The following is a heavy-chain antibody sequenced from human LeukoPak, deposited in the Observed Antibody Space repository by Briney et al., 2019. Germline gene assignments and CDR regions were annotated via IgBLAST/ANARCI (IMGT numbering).Heavy chain of an antibody. V-gene: IGHV3-9*01. J-gene: IGHJ4*02. D-gene: IGHD6-13*01. CDR3: ARHNDIAAAGIH. CDR2: ISWNSGSI. CDR1: GFTFDDYA. Sequence: GGSLRLSCAASGFTFDDYAMHWVRQAPGKGLEWVSGISWNSGSIGYADSVKGRFTISRDNAKNSLYLQMNSLRAEDTAVYYCARHNDIAAAGIHWGQGTLVTVSS.